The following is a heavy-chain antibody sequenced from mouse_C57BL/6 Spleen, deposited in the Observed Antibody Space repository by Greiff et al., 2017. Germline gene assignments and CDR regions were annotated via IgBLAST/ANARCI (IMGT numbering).Heavy chain of an antibody. CDR2: SRNKANDYTT. Sequence: EVKVVESGGGLVQSGRSLRLSCATSGFTFSDFYMEWVRQAPGKGLEWIAASRNKANDYTTEYSASVKGRFIVSRDTSQSILYLQMNALRAEDTAIYYCARALRGATDYWGQGTSVTVSS. CDR1: GFTFSDFY. D-gene: IGHD1-1*01. CDR3: ARALRGATDY. V-gene: IGHV7-1*01. J-gene: IGHJ4*01.